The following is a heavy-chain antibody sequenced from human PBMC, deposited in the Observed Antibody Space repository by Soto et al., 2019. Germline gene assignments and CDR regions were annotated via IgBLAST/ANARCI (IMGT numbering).Heavy chain of an antibody. CDR2: VHFGGSRT. Sequence: GACLRISCQGARYRFTPNCIAWVHQMPGKGPEWMGGVHFGGSRTGYGPSFQGQVTISADKSISSAYLQWSSVKASDTAMYYCARLDFTDYYYYGMDVWGQRTTVSVSS. CDR3: ARLDFTDYYYYGMDV. D-gene: IGHD3-3*01. CDR1: RYRFTPNC. V-gene: IGHV5-51*07. J-gene: IGHJ6*02.